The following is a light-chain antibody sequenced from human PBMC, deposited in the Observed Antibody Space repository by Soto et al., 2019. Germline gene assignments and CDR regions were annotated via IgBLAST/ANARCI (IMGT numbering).Light chain of an antibody. V-gene: IGLV2-11*01. J-gene: IGLJ2*01. CDR1: SSDIGRYSF. CDR3: CSYAGRYYT. CDR2: DVT. Sequence: QSALTQPRSVSGSRGQSVTISCTGTSSDIGRYSFVSWYQQHPGKAPKLMMSDVTKRPSGVPDRFSGSKSGNTASLTISGLQAEDDADYYCCSYAGRYYTFGGGTQLTVL.